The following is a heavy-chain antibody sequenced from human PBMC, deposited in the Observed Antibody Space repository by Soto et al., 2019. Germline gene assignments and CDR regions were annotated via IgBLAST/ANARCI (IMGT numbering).Heavy chain of an antibody. CDR3: AKDIAAAGLYYYYYGMDV. D-gene: IGHD6-13*01. Sequence: GGSLRLSCAASGFTFSSYAMSWVRQAPGKGLEWVSAISGSGGSTYYADSVKGRFTISRDNSKNTLYLQMNSLRAEDTAVYYCAKDIAAAGLYYYYYGMDVWGQGTTVTVSS. CDR1: GFTFSSYA. V-gene: IGHV3-23*01. J-gene: IGHJ6*02. CDR2: ISGSGGST.